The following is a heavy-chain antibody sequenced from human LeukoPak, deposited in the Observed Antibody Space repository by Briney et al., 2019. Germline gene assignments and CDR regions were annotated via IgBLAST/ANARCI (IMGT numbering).Heavy chain of an antibody. J-gene: IGHJ4*02. CDR3: ARDLPRRITIFSGVFDY. CDR2: ISSSSYI. CDR1: GFTFSSYS. D-gene: IGHD3-9*01. Sequence: GGSLRLSCAAAGFTFSSYSMNWVRQAPGKGLEWVSSISSSSYIYYADSVKGRFTISRDNAKNSLYLQMNSLRAEDTAVYYCARDLPRRITIFSGVFDYWGQGTLVTVSS. V-gene: IGHV3-21*01.